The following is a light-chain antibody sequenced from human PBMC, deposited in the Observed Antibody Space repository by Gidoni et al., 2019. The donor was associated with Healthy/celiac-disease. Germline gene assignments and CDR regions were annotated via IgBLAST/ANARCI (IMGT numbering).Light chain of an antibody. CDR2: KAS. CDR1: QSISSW. Sequence: DIQMSQPPSTLSASVGDRVTITCRASQSISSWLAWYQPKPGKAPKLLLYKASSLESGVPSRFSGSGSGTEFTLTIRSLQPDDFATYYCQQYNSYPYTFGQGTKLEIK. CDR3: QQYNSYPYT. J-gene: IGKJ2*01. V-gene: IGKV1-5*03.